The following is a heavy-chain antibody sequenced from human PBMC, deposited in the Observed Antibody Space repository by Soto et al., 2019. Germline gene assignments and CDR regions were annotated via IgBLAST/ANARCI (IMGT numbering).Heavy chain of an antibody. CDR3: AKAVHSTIQGVRFRVDQ. Sequence: QVQLVQSGAEMKKPGASVKVSCESSGYSFTAYYIHWVRQAPGHGLEWMGWINPNGGGTKYAQKFQGRVTMTRDTSINTAYMELTRLTSDDTAVYYYAKAVHSTIQGVRFRVDQWGQGTLVTVSS. V-gene: IGHV1-2*02. J-gene: IGHJ4*02. CDR1: GYSFTAYY. CDR2: INPNGGGT. D-gene: IGHD3-10*01.